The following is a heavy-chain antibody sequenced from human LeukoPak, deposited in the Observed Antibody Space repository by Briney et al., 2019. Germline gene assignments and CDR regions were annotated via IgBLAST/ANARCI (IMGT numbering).Heavy chain of an antibody. Sequence: GASVKVSCKASGGTFSSYAISWVRQAPGQGLEWMGGIIPIFGTANYAQKFQGRVTITADESTGTAYMELSSLRSEDTAVYYCASAPVVVVAATRYYYYGMDVWGQGTTVTVSS. CDR2: IIPIFGTA. V-gene: IGHV1-69*13. J-gene: IGHJ6*02. CDR3: ASAPVVVVAATRYYYYGMDV. D-gene: IGHD2-15*01. CDR1: GGTFSSYA.